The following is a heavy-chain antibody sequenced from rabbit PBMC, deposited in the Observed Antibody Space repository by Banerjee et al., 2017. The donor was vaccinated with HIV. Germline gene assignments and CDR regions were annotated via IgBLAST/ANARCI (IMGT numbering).Heavy chain of an antibody. V-gene: IGHV1S45*01. CDR3: AREIYGGFFSL. CDR2: INTGSGSA. Sequence: QEQLEESGGDLVKPEGSLTLTCTASGFDFSTSYYMCWVRQAPGKGLEWVGCINTGSGSAYYASWAKGRFTISKTSSSTVDLQMTSLTVADTATYFCAREIYGGFFSLWGQGTLVTVS. J-gene: IGHJ4*01. CDR1: GFDFSTSYY. D-gene: IGHD3-1*01.